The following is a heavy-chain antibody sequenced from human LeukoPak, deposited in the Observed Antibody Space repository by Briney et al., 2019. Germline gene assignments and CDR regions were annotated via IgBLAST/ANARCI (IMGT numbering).Heavy chain of an antibody. J-gene: IGHJ5*02. V-gene: IGHV3-9*01. CDR3: AKDHYYDSSGYFSPPWFDP. D-gene: IGHD3-22*01. CDR1: GFTFDDYA. Sequence: GGSLSLSCAASGFTFDDYAMHWVRQAPGKGLEWVSGISWNSGSIGYADSVKGRFTISRDNAKNSLYLQINSLRAEDTALYYCAKDHYYDSSGYFSPPWFDPWGQGTLVTVSS. CDR2: ISWNSGSI.